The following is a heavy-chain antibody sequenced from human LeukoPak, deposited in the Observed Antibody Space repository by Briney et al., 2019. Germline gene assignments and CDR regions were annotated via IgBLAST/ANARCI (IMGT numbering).Heavy chain of an antibody. J-gene: IGHJ6*03. CDR3: ARAPDYYFYYYMDV. Sequence: SETLSLTCAVYGGSFSGYYWSWIRQPPGKGLEWIGEINHSGSTNYNPSLKSRVTISVDTSKNQFSLKLISVTAADTAVYYCARAPDYYFYYYMDVWGKGTTVTISS. CDR2: INHSGST. V-gene: IGHV4-34*01. CDR1: GGSFSGYY.